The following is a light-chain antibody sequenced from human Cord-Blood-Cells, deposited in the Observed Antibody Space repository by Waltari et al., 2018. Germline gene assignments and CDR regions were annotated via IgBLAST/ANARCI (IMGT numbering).Light chain of an antibody. Sequence: EIVLPHSPAPLSFSQGERATPSCRASQSVSSYLAWYQQKPGQAPRLLIYDASNRATGIPARFSGSGSGTDFTLTISSLEPEDFAVYYCQQRSNWTFGQGTKVEIK. CDR2: DAS. V-gene: IGKV3-11*01. CDR1: QSVSSY. CDR3: QQRSNWT. J-gene: IGKJ1*01.